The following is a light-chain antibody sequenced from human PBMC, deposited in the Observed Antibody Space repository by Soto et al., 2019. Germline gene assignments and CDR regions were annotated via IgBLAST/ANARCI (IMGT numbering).Light chain of an antibody. CDR1: QGISSY. CDR2: AAS. CDR3: QQRTRWPMT. Sequence: IQLTQSPSSLSASVGDRVTITCRASQGISSYLAWYQQKPGKAPKLLIYAASTLQSGVPSRFSGSGSGTDFTLTISSLQPEDFAVYYCQQRTRWPMTFGQGTRLEIK. J-gene: IGKJ5*01. V-gene: IGKV1-9*01.